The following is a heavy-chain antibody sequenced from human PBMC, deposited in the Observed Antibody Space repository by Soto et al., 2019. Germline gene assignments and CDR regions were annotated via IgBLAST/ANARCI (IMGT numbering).Heavy chain of an antibody. CDR2: ISGYNGGT. CDR1: GYTFTSYG. D-gene: IGHD6-13*01. J-gene: IGHJ4*02. V-gene: IGHV1-18*04. CDR3: ARAPQTVAGAGIWY. Sequence: QVQLVQSGAEVKKPGASVKISCKASGYTFTSYGISWVRQAPGQGLEWMGWISGYNGGTMYAQKLQGRVTMTTDTSTSTAYMELRSLRSDDTAVYYCARAPQTVAGAGIWYWGQGTLVTVSS.